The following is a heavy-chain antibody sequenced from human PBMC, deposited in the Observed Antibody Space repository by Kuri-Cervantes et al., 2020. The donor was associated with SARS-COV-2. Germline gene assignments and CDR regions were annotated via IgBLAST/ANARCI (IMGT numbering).Heavy chain of an antibody. CDR1: GFTFSSYA. CDR2: IGGSGVRT. J-gene: IGHJ1*01. V-gene: IGHV3-23*01. D-gene: IGHD3-16*01. Sequence: SCAASGFTFSSYAMNWVRQAPGKGLEWVSVIGGSGVRTNYADSVKGRFTIARDNSKNTLYLQMNSLRAEDTAVYYCAKVGGHREYFQNWGQGTLVTVSS. CDR3: AKVGGHREYFQN.